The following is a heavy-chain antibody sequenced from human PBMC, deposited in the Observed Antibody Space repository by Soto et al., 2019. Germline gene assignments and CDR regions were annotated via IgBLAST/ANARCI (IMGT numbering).Heavy chain of an antibody. CDR1: GGTFSSYT. CDR3: SYGANQYFDY. J-gene: IGHJ4*02. V-gene: IGHV1-69*02. CDR2: IIPILGIA. D-gene: IGHD4-17*01. Sequence: GASVKVSCKASGGTFSSYTISWVRQAPGQGLEWMGRIIPILGIANYAQKFQGRVTITADKSTSTAYMELSSLKTEDTAVYYCSYGANQYFDYWGQGALVTVSS.